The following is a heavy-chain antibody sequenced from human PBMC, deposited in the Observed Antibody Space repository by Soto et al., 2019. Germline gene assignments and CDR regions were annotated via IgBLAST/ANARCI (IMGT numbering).Heavy chain of an antibody. D-gene: IGHD5-18*01. V-gene: IGHV3-23*01. CDR1: GFTFSSYA. J-gene: IGHJ4*02. CDR2: ISGSGGST. CDR3: ARDAKNSSAFDY. Sequence: HPGGSLRLSCAASGFTFSSYAMSWVRQAPGKGLEWVSAISGSGGSTYYADSVKGRFTISRDNSKNTVHLQMNALRAEDTAVYYCARDAKNSSAFDYWGQGTLVTVSS.